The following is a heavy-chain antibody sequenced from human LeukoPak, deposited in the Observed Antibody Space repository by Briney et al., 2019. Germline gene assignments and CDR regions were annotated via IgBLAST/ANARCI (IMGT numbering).Heavy chain of an antibody. D-gene: IGHD1-14*01. CDR2: IRYDGNNK. CDR3: VKDNPLDY. J-gene: IGHJ4*02. CDR1: GFTFSNYG. Sequence: GGSLRLSCGASGFTFSNYGMLWVRQAPGKGLDWVAFIRYDGNNKLYADSVKGRFTISRDNSKNTLCLHINSLRAEDTAVYYCVKDNPLDYWGQGTLVTVSS. V-gene: IGHV3-30*02.